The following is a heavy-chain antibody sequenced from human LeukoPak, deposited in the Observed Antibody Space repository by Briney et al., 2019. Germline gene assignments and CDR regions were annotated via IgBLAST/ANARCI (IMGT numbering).Heavy chain of an antibody. CDR3: ARETSQKGAHYMDV. V-gene: IGHV4-59*01. J-gene: IGHJ6*03. CDR1: GGSISSYY. Sequence: SETLSLTCTVSGGSISSYYWSWIRQPPGKGLEWIGYIYYSGSTNYNPSLKSRVTISVDTSKKQFSLKLTSVTVADTAVHYCARETSQKGAHYMDVWGKGTTVTISS. CDR2: IYYSGST. D-gene: IGHD3-16*01.